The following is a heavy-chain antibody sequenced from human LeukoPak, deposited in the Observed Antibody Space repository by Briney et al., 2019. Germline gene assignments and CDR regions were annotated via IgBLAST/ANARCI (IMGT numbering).Heavy chain of an antibody. Sequence: GGSLRLSCAASGFTFSSYAMSWVRQAPGKGLEWVPAISGSGGSTYYADSVKGRFTISRDNSKNTLYLQMNSLRAEDTAVYYCARGDDYYDSSGYYYPGAFDIWGQGTMVTVSS. CDR1: GFTFSSYA. CDR3: ARGDDYYDSSGYYYPGAFDI. CDR2: ISGSGGST. V-gene: IGHV3-23*01. J-gene: IGHJ3*02. D-gene: IGHD3-22*01.